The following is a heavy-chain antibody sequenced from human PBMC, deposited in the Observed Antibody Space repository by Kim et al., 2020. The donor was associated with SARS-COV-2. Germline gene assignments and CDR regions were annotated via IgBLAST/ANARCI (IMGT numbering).Heavy chain of an antibody. CDR2: LYIGGNR. CDR3: ARSKQWLFDF. D-gene: IGHD6-19*01. CDR1: GFTFSTNH. Sequence: GGSLRLSCAASGFTFSTNHMSWVRQAPGKGLEWVSVLYIGGNRYYANSVRSRFTISRDSSKNTLYLQMSSLRTEDTAVYYCARSKQWLFDFWGKGTLVTVSS. V-gene: IGHV3-53*05. J-gene: IGHJ4*02.